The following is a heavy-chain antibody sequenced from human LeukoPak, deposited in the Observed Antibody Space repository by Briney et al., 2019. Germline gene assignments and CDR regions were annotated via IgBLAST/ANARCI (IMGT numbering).Heavy chain of an antibody. V-gene: IGHV1-69*13. D-gene: IGHD6-19*01. Sequence: SVKVSCKASGGTFSSYAISWVRQAPGQGLEWMGGIIPIFGTANYAQKFQGRVTITADESTSTAYMELSSLRSEDTAVYYCASPVAGTLFSLEYYFDYWGQGTLVTVSS. CDR2: IIPIFGTA. J-gene: IGHJ4*02. CDR3: ASPVAGTLFSLEYYFDY. CDR1: GGTFSSYA.